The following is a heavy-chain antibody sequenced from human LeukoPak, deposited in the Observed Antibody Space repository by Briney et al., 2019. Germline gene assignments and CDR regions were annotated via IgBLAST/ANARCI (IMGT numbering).Heavy chain of an antibody. CDR1: GGSISSGSYY. CDR2: IYTSGST. Sequence: SETLSLTCTVSGGSISSGSYYWSWIRQPAGKGLEWIGRIYTSGSTNYNPSLKSRVTISVDTSKNQFSLKLSSVTAADTAVYYCARETYYDILTGYYHWFDPWGQGTLVTVSS. CDR3: ARETYYDILTGYYHWFDP. D-gene: IGHD3-9*01. V-gene: IGHV4-61*02. J-gene: IGHJ5*02.